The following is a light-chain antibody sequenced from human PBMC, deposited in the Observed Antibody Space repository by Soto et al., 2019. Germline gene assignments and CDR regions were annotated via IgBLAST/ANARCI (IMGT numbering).Light chain of an antibody. CDR2: GAS. J-gene: IGKJ1*01. CDR3: QQYGSPWT. Sequence: EIVLTQSPGTLSLSTGESATLSCRASQSVSSRYLAWYQQKPGQAPRLLIYGASSRATGIPDRFSGSGSGTDFTLTISRLEPEDFAVYYCQQYGSPWTFGQGTKGEIK. V-gene: IGKV3-20*01. CDR1: QSVSSRY.